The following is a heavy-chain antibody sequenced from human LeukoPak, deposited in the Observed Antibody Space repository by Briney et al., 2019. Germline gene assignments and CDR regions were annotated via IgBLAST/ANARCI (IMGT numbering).Heavy chain of an antibody. CDR1: GGSISGYY. Sequence: SETLSLTCTVSGGSISGYYWNWIRQSPGKGLEWIAYIYYTGNANYNPSLKSRVTISVDTSKNQISLIPSSVTAADTAVYYCARRTYCSGGRCYGENWFDPWGQGTLVTVSS. D-gene: IGHD2-15*01. CDR2: IYYTGNA. J-gene: IGHJ5*02. CDR3: ARRTYCSGGRCYGENWFDP. V-gene: IGHV4-59*08.